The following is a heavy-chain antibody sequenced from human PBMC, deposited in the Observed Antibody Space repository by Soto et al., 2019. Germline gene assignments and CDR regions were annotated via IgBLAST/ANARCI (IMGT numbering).Heavy chain of an antibody. CDR2: INAGNGNT. V-gene: IGHV1-3*01. D-gene: IGHD6-19*01. CDR3: ARGGIAVAGNGNWFDP. Sequence: QVQLVQSGAEVKKPGASVKVSCKASGYTFTSYAMHWVRQAPGQRLEWMGWINAGNGNTKYSQKFQGRVTITRDTSASTAYMELSSLRSEDTAVDYCARGGIAVAGNGNWFDPWGQGTLVTVSS. J-gene: IGHJ5*02. CDR1: GYTFTSYA.